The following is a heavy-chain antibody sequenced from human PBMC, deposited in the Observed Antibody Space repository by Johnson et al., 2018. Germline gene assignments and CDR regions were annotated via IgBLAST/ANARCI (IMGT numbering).Heavy chain of an antibody. Sequence: QVQLVESGGGLVKPGGFLRLSCAASGFTFSDYYMSWIRQAPGKGLEWVSYISSSGSTIYYADSVKGRFTISRENAKNSLYLQMNSLRAVDTAVYYCSSVRRDLGRPGGAFGIWGQGTTVTVSS. CDR3: SSVRRDLGRPGGAFGI. D-gene: IGHD1-1*01. CDR2: ISSSGSTI. J-gene: IGHJ6*02. CDR1: GFTFSDYY. V-gene: IGHV3-11*04.